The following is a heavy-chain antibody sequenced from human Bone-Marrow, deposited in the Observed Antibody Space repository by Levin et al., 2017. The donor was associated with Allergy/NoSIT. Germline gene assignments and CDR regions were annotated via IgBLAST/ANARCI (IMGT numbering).Heavy chain of an antibody. Sequence: GESLKISCAASGFTFSSYGMHWLRQAPGKGLEWVAIIYNDGGKKYYAESVKGRFTISKDNSMNTVFLQMNSLRVEDTAVYYCARARGITGYYSDYWGQGTLVTVSS. D-gene: IGHD3-9*01. CDR1: GFTFSSYG. CDR2: IYNDGGKK. J-gene: IGHJ4*02. CDR3: ARARGITGYYSDY. V-gene: IGHV3-33*01.